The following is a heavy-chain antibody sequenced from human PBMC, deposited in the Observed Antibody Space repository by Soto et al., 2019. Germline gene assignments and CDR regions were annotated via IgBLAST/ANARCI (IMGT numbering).Heavy chain of an antibody. Sequence: SETLSLTCTVSGGCIIDYYWSWIRQPPGKGLEWIGYIYYSGTTDYSPSLKSRVTISVDTSKNQFSLKLSSVTAADSAIYYCARQSGGYYYYGMDVWGQGTTVTVSS. CDR2: IYYSGTT. V-gene: IGHV4-59*08. CDR1: GGCIIDYY. CDR3: ARQSGGYYYYGMDV. D-gene: IGHD1-26*01. J-gene: IGHJ6*02.